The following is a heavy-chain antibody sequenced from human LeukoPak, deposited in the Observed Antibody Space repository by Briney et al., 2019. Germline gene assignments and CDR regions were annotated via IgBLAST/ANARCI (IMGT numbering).Heavy chain of an antibody. CDR3: ARDLGPPYCSGGSCYSGY. CDR2: IIPILGIA. D-gene: IGHD2-15*01. Sequence: SVKVSCKASGGTFSSYAISWVRQAPGQGLEWMGRIIPILGIANYAQKFQGRVTITADKSTSTAYMELSSLRSEDTAVYYCARDLGPPYCSGGSCYSGYWGQGTLVTVSS. CDR1: GGTFSSYA. V-gene: IGHV1-69*04. J-gene: IGHJ4*02.